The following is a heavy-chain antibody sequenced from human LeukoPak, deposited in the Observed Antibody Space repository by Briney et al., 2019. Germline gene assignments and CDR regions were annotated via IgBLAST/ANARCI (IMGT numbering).Heavy chain of an antibody. J-gene: IGHJ6*03. CDR3: ARHTDWSLGSGYYYYMDV. CDR1: GGSISRYY. CDR2: MYYTGST. D-gene: IGHD3-9*01. Sequence: PSETLSLTCTVSGGSISRYYWSWLRQPPGKELEYIGYMYYTGSTNYNPSLKSRVTISVDTSKNQFSLKLSSVTAADTAVYYCARHTDWSLGSGYYYYMDVWGKGTTVTVS. V-gene: IGHV4-59*08.